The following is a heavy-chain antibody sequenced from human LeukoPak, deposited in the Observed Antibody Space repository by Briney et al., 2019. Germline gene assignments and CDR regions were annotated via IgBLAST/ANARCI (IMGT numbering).Heavy chain of an antibody. V-gene: IGHV3-30*04. Sequence: PGGSLRLSCAASGITFNSYTMNWVRQAPGKGLEWVAVISYDGSNKYYADSVKGRFTISRDNSKNTLYLQMNSLRAEDTAVYYCEKDLFLTMIVVVIGFDYWGQGTLVTVSS. CDR3: EKDLFLTMIVVVIGFDY. CDR1: GITFNSYT. CDR2: ISYDGSNK. J-gene: IGHJ4*02. D-gene: IGHD3-22*01.